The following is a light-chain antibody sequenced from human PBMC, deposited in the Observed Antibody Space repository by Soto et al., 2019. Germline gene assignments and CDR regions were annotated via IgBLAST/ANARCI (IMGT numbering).Light chain of an antibody. Sequence: DIQMTQSPSTLSASVGDRVTITSLASQSISSWLAWYQQKPGKAPNLLIYDASSLKHGVPSRFSGSGSGTEFTLTINRLQPDDSATYYCQQYDSFSVWTFGQGTKVDIK. J-gene: IGKJ1*01. CDR1: QSISSW. CDR2: DAS. CDR3: QQYDSFSVWT. V-gene: IGKV1-5*01.